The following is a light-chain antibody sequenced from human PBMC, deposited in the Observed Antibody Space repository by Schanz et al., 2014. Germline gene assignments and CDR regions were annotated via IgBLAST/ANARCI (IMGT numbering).Light chain of an antibody. CDR2: EVT. CDR1: SSDVGAYNY. V-gene: IGLV2-8*01. CDR3: SSYAGSSVV. J-gene: IGLJ2*01. Sequence: QSALTQPRSVSGSLGQSVTISCTGTSSDVGAYNYVSWYQHHPGKAPKLMIYEVTKRPSGVPDRFFGSKSDNTASLTVSGLQAEDEADYYCSSYAGSSVVFGGGTKLTVL.